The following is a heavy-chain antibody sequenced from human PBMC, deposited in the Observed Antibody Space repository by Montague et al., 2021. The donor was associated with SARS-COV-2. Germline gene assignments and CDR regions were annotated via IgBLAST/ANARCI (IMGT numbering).Heavy chain of an antibody. CDR3: TQERGPGRTTWHFFDY. CDR2: TYYRSKWYN. CDR1: GDSVSSNIAA. V-gene: IGHV6-1*01. Sequence: CAISGDSVSSNIAAWNWIRPSLSRGLEWLGRTYYRSKWYNDYAVSVRSRITISPDTSKNQFSLQLNSVTPEDTAVYYCTQERGPGRTTWHFFDYWGQGTLVPVSS. D-gene: IGHD1-14*01. J-gene: IGHJ4*02.